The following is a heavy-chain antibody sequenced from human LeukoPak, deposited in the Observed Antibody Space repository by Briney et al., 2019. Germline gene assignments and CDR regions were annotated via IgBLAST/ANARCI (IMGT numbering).Heavy chain of an antibody. Sequence: GGSLRLSCAASGFTLSTYTMSWVRQAPGKGLEWVSGISSSSVDTFYADSVKGRFTISRDNSKNTLYLQMDSLRAEDTAVYYCATFSWDSRAYYYYGMDVWGKGTTVTVSS. CDR2: ISSSSVDT. D-gene: IGHD6-13*01. V-gene: IGHV3-23*01. CDR3: ATFSWDSRAYYYYGMDV. CDR1: GFTLSTYT. J-gene: IGHJ6*04.